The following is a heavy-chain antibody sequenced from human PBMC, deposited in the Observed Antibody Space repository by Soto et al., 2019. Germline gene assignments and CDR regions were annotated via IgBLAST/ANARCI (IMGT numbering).Heavy chain of an antibody. CDR3: ARVGRLTYYYDSSRFRLFDY. CDR2: ISAYNGNT. V-gene: IGHV1-18*04. J-gene: IGHJ4*02. Sequence: AASVKVSCKASGYTFTSYGISWVRQAPGQGLEWMGWISAYNGNTNYAQKLQGRVTMTTDTSTSTAYVELRSLRSDDTAVYYCARVGRLTYYYDSSRFRLFDYWGQGTLVTVSS. D-gene: IGHD3-22*01. CDR1: GYTFTSYG.